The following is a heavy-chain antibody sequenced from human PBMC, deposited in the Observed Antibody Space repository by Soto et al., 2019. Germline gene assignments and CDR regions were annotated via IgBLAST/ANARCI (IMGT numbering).Heavy chain of an antibody. CDR2: IYYSGST. CDR1: GGSISSGGYY. V-gene: IGHV4-31*03. J-gene: IGHJ5*01. Sequence: PSEKLSLTCTVSGGSISSGGYYWSWIRQHPGKGLEWIGYIYYSGSTYYNPSLKSRVTISVDTSKNQFSLKLSSVTAADTAVYYCARSRKDCGGVCLFDSCGQGSLVIVSS. CDR3: ARSRKDCGGVCLFDS. D-gene: IGHD2-21*02.